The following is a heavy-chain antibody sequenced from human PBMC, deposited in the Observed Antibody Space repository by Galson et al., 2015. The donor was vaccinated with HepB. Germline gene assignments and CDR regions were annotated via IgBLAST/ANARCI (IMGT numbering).Heavy chain of an antibody. V-gene: IGHV3-23*01. CDR1: GFTFGSNA. J-gene: IGHJ1*01. CDR3: AKGPPFVVVPAYLHH. Sequence: SLRLSCAASGFTFGSNAMSWVRQAPGKGLEWVSGISGSSGSTYYADSVKGRFTISRDNSKNTLYLQMNSLRAEDTAVYYCAKGPPFVVVPAYLHHWGQGTLVTVSS. CDR2: ISGSSGST. D-gene: IGHD2-2*01.